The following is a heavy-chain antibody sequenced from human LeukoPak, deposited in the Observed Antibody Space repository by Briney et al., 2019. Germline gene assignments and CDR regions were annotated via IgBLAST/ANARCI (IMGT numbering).Heavy chain of an antibody. CDR2: IIPVFGTP. Sequence: GSSVKVSCKASGGTFKNHVINWVRQAPGQELEWMGGIIPVFGTPNYAQRFQGRVRITADESTTTAYMELSSLRSDDTALYYCARGGRYCRSTSCWDFWGQGTLVTVSS. J-gene: IGHJ4*02. CDR1: GGTFKNHV. CDR3: ARGGRYCRSTSCWDF. V-gene: IGHV1-69*01. D-gene: IGHD2-2*01.